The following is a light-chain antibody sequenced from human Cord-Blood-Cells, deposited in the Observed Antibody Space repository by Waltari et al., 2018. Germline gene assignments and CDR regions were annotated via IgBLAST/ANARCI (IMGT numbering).Light chain of an antibody. CDR1: QSISSY. CDR3: QQRYSTPQT. J-gene: IGKJ1*01. CDR2: AAS. Sequence: DIQMTQSPSSLSASVGDRVIITCRASQSISSYLNWYQQKPGKAPKLLIYAASSLQSGVPSRFSGSGSGTDVALTISSLQPGDFATYYCQQRYSTPQTFGQGTKVEIK. V-gene: IGKV1-39*01.